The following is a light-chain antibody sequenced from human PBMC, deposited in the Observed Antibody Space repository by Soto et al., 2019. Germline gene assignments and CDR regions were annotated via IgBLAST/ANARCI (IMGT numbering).Light chain of an antibody. CDR1: QSVSSN. CDR3: QQYNNWWT. CDR2: GAS. Sequence: EIVMTQSPATLSVSPGERATLSCRPSQSVSSNLAWYQQKPGQAPRLLIYGASTRAAGIPARFSGSGSGTEFTLTISSLQSEDLAVYYCQQYNNWWTFGQGTKVQIK. J-gene: IGKJ1*01. V-gene: IGKV3-15*01.